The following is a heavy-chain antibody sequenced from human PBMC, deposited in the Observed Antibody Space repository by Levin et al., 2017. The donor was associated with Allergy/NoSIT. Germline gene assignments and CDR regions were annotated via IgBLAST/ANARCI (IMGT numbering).Heavy chain of an antibody. CDR3: ARDQAQGYCSGGSCSPYSY. Sequence: AGGSLRLSCVVSQFTFSAYSMSWVRQAPGKGLEWVSSISRNNSDIYYADSVKGRFTISRDNAKNLLYLQMDSLRGEDTAVYFCARDQAQGYCSGGSCSPYSYWGQGTLVTVSS. D-gene: IGHD2-15*01. CDR1: QFTFSAYS. J-gene: IGHJ4*02. CDR2: ISRNNSDI. V-gene: IGHV3-21*01.